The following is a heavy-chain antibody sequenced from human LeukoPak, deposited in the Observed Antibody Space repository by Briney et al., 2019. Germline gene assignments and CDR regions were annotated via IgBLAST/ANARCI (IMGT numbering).Heavy chain of an antibody. D-gene: IGHD6-19*01. CDR3: AKSGYSSGWFRAFDI. CDR1: GFIFNYYA. J-gene: IGHJ3*02. CDR2: ISGSDGST. V-gene: IGHV3-23*01. Sequence: QPGGSLRLSCATSGFIFNYYAMSWVRQAPGKGLEWVSGISGSDGSTYYADSVKGRFSISRDNSKKTLSLQMNSLRAEDTAVYYCAKSGYSSGWFRAFDIWGQGTLVTVSS.